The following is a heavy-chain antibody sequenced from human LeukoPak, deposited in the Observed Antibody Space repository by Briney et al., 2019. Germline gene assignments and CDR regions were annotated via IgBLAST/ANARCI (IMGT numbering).Heavy chain of an antibody. CDR2: IGGSGDTT. Sequence: GGSLRLSCAASGFTFRSYALSWVRQAPGKGLEWVSAIGGSGDTTYYADSVKGRFTISRDNSKNTLYLQMNSLRPDDTAVYYCAKVGVRGCSSSTCFIYWGQGTLVTVSS. CDR1: GFTFRSYA. J-gene: IGHJ4*02. D-gene: IGHD2-2*01. CDR3: AKVGVRGCSSSTCFIY. V-gene: IGHV3-23*01.